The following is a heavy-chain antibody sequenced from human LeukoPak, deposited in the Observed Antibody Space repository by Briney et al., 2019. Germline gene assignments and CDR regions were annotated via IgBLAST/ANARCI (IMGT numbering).Heavy chain of an antibody. J-gene: IGHJ5*02. D-gene: IGHD3-10*01. CDR3: ARDGGELFPNWFDP. CDR1: GGSISSSSYY. CDR2: IYYSGST. Sequence: SETLSLTCTVSGGSISSSSYYWGWIRQPPGKGLEWIGSIYYSGSTYYNPSLKSRVTISVDTSKNQFSLKLSSVTAADTAVYYCARDGGELFPNWFDPWGQGTLVTVSS. V-gene: IGHV4-39*07.